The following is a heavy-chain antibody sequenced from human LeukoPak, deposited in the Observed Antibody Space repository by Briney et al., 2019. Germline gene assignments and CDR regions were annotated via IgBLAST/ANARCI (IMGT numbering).Heavy chain of an antibody. V-gene: IGHV4-59*08. Sequence: SETLSLTCTVSGGSISSYYWSWIRQPPGKGLEWIGYINYSGNANYNPSLKSRVTISVDTSKNQFSLKLSSVTAADTAVYYCASFSWGSGSYNQEAIWSWFDPWGQGTLVIVSS. CDR3: ASFSWGSGSYNQEAIWSWFDP. J-gene: IGHJ5*02. D-gene: IGHD3-10*01. CDR1: GGSISSYY. CDR2: INYSGNA.